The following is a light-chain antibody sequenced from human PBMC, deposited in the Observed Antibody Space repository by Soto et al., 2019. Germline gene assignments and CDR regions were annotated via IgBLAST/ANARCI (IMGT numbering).Light chain of an antibody. Sequence: EIVMTQSPATLSVSPGEGATLSCKASQNVYNNLARYQHRPCQPPRLLIYDASTRATGISARFSGSGYGTEFTLTISSLQSEDFADYFCQQCRNWPLTFGGGTKVEIK. CDR2: DAS. V-gene: IGKV3-15*01. J-gene: IGKJ4*01. CDR3: QQCRNWPLT. CDR1: QNVYNN.